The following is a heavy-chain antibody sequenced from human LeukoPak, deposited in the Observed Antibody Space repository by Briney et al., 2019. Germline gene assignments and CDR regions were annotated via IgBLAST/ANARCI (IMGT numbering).Heavy chain of an antibody. J-gene: IGHJ4*02. D-gene: IGHD1-26*01. V-gene: IGHV3-15*01. CDR3: TTDVDVAERELLDY. CDR1: GFTFSNAW. CDR2: IKSKTDGGTT. Sequence: PGGSLRLSCAASGFTFSNAWMSWVRQAPGKGREWVGRIKSKTDGGTTDYAAPVKGRFTISRDDSKNTIYLQMNSLKTEDTAVYYCTTDVDVAERELLDYWGQGTLVTVSS.